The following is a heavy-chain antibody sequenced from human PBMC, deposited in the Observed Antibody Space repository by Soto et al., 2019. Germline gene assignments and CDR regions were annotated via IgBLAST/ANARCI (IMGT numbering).Heavy chain of an antibody. V-gene: IGHV1-2*04. CDR1: GYTFTGYY. CDR3: AREGEWQNNYYYYGMDV. Sequence: ASVKVSCKASGYTFTGYYMHWVRQAPGQGLEWMGWINPNSGGTNYAQKFQGWVTMTRDTSISTAYMELSRLRSDDTAVYYCAREGEWQNNYYYYGMDVWGQGTTVTVSS. CDR2: INPNSGGT. D-gene: IGHD3-16*01. J-gene: IGHJ6*02.